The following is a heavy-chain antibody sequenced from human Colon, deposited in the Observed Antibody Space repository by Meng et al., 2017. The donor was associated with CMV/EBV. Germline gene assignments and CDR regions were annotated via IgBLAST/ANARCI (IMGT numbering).Heavy chain of an antibody. CDR2: INPNSGGT. CDR3: ARDKGCTTNCDASFYGMDV. Sequence: ASVKVSCKASGYTFTGYYMHWVRQAPGQGLEWMGWINPNSGGTNYAQKFQGRVTMTRDTSISTAYMELSRLRSDDTAVYFCARDKGCTTNCDASFYGMDVWGQGTTVTVSS. CDR1: GYTFTGYY. J-gene: IGHJ6*02. V-gene: IGHV1-2*02. D-gene: IGHD2-2*01.